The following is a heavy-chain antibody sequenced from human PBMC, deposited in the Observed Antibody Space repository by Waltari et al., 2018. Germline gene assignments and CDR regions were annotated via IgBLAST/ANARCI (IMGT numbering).Heavy chain of an antibody. CDR3: ARHVVGSSGLDY. J-gene: IGHJ4*02. CDR1: GFTFSSYA. Sequence: EVQLLESGGGLVQPGGSLRLSCAASGFTFSSYAMSWVRQAPGKGLEWVSAISGSGGSTYYADSVKGRFTIARDKSKNTLYLQMNSLRAEDTAVYYCARHVVGSSGLDYWGQGTLFTVSS. D-gene: IGHD6-19*01. CDR2: ISGSGGST. V-gene: IGHV3-23*01.